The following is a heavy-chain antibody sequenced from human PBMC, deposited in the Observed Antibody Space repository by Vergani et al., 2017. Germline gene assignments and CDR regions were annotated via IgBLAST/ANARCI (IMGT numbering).Heavy chain of an antibody. D-gene: IGHD2-15*01. V-gene: IGHV1-69*13. CDR2: IIPIFGTA. J-gene: IGHJ2*01. CDR3: AGGPNRYYSGGSCYLYWYFDL. CDR1: GGTFSSYA. Sequence: QVQLVQSGAEVKKPGSSVKVSCKASGGTFSSYAISWVRQAPGQGLEWMGRIIPIFGTANYAQKFHGRGTITADESTRTAYMELSSLRSEYTAVYYCAGGPNRYYSGGSCYLYWYFDLWGRSTLVTVSS.